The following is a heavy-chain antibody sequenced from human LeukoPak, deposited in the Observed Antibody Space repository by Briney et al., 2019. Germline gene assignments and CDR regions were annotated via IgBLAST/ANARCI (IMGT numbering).Heavy chain of an antibody. Sequence: SETLSLSCAVSGGSISSGGYSWSWIRQPPGKGLEWIGYIYHSGSTYYNPSLKSRVTISVDRSKNQFSLKLSSVTAADTAVYYCAREDYGGNSGFDYWGQGTLVTVSS. V-gene: IGHV4-30-2*01. CDR1: GGSISSGGYS. CDR2: IYHSGST. CDR3: AREDYGGNSGFDY. J-gene: IGHJ4*02. D-gene: IGHD4-17*01.